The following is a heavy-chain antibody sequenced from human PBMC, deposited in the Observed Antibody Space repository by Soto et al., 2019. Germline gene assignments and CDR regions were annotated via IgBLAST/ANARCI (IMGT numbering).Heavy chain of an antibody. V-gene: IGHV2-5*02. CDR1: GFSLSTADVG. CDR2: IFWDDDK. D-gene: IGHD2-2*01. J-gene: IGHJ5*02. CDR3: AHMKVAVVPAGNRVDLLGP. Sequence: QITLKESGPTLVKPTQTLTLTCTFSGFSLSTADVGVGWIRHPPGKALEGLAVIFWDDDKRYSPSLKTRLTITKDTSRNQVVLTMTNMDPVDTATYFCAHMKVAVVPAGNRVDLLGPWGQGTLVTVSS.